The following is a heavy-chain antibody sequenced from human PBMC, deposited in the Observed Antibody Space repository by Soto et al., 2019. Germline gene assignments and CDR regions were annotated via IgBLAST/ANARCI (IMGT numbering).Heavy chain of an antibody. Sequence: SETLSLTCTVSGGSIISYYWSCIRQPPGKGLDWIGYIYDSGSTSYNPSLKSRVTISVDTSKNQFSLKLSSVTAADTAVYYCARGCGHYDSIVYYGGHYFDYLGQGTPVTVSS. CDR3: ARGCGHYDSIVYYGGHYFDY. CDR2: IYDSGST. D-gene: IGHD3-22*01. CDR1: GGSIISYY. J-gene: IGHJ4*02. V-gene: IGHV4-59*01.